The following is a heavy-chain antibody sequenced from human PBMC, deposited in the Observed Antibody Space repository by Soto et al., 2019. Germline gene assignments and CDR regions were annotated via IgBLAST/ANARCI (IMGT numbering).Heavy chain of an antibody. CDR1: GYSFTSYW. CDR3: AGSVILGYYYYGMDV. Sequence: GESLKISCKGSGYSFTSYWISWVRQMPGKGLEWMGRIDPSDSYTNYSPSFQGHVTISADKSISTAYLQWSSLKASDTAMYYCAGSVILGYYYYGMDVWGQGTTVTVSS. D-gene: IGHD2-8*02. V-gene: IGHV5-10-1*01. J-gene: IGHJ6*02. CDR2: IDPSDSYT.